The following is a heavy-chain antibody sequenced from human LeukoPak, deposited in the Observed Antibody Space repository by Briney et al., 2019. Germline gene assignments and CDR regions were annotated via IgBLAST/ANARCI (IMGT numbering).Heavy chain of an antibody. CDR3: AKGITMVRGVIRSFDY. V-gene: IGHV3-23*01. CDR1: GFTFSSYA. J-gene: IGHJ4*02. CDR2: ISGSGGST. D-gene: IGHD3-10*01. Sequence: GGSLRLSCTASGFTFSSYAMSWVRQAPGKGLEWVSAISGSGGSTYYADSVKGRLTISRDNSKNTLYLQMNSLRAEDTAVYYCAKGITMVRGVIRSFDYWGQGTLVTVSS.